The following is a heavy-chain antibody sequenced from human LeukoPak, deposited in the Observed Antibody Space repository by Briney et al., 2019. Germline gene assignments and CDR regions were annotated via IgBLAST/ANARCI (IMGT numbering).Heavy chain of an antibody. CDR1: GYTFTSYA. D-gene: IGHD3-3*01. V-gene: IGHV7-4-1*02. CDR2: INTNTGNP. J-gene: IGHJ4*02. Sequence: ASVKVSCKASGYTFTSYAMNWVRQAPGQGLEWMGWINTNTGNPTYAQGFTGRFAFSLDTSVSTAYLQISSLKAEDTAVYYCARGITVYDFWSGNSKSYFDYWGQGTLVTVSS. CDR3: ARGITVYDFWSGNSKSYFDY.